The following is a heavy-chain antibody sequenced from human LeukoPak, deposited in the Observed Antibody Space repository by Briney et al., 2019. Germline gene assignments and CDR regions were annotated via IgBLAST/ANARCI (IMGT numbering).Heavy chain of an antibody. V-gene: IGHV3-30*02. J-gene: IGHJ4*02. D-gene: IGHD2-2*03. CDR1: GFTFSSYG. Sequence: GGSLRLSCAASGFTFSSYGMHWVRQAPGKGLEWVAFIRYDGSSKYYADSVKGRFTISRDNSKNTLYLQMNSLRAEDTAVYYCAKDDLDIVVVPAALPNYWGQGTLVTVSP. CDR3: AKDDLDIVVVPAALPNY. CDR2: IRYDGSSK.